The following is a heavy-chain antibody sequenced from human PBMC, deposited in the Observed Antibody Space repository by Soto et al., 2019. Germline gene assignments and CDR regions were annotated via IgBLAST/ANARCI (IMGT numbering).Heavy chain of an antibody. CDR2: ISGGGGTT. V-gene: IGHV3-23*01. CDR1: GFTFSSYA. Sequence: GGSLRLSCAASGFTFSSYALSWVRQAPGKGLEWVSYISGGGGTTYYADSVKGRFTISRDNSKNTLYLHMNSLRAEDTALYYCATEESGDYYGRFDFWGRGTLVTV. D-gene: IGHD2-21*02. J-gene: IGHJ4*02. CDR3: ATEESGDYYGRFDF.